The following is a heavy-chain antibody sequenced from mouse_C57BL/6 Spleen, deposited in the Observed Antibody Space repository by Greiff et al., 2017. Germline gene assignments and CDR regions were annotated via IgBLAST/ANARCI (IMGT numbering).Heavy chain of an antibody. CDR3: TRDLYDYGDWYCDV. D-gene: IGHD2-4*01. V-gene: IGHV1-5*01. CDR2: IYPGNSDT. CDR1: GYTFTSYW. J-gene: IGHJ1*03. Sequence: VQLQQSGTVLARPGASVKMSCKTSGYTFTSYWMHWVKQRPGQGLEWIGAIYPGNSDTSYNQKFKGKAKLTAVTSASPAYMELSSLTNEDSAVYYCTRDLYDYGDWYCDVWGTGTTVTVSS.